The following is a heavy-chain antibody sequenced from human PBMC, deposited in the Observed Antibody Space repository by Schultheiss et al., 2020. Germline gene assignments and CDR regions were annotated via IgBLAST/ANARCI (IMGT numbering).Heavy chain of an antibody. D-gene: IGHD3-10*01. CDR1: GGSFSGYY. Sequence: GSLRLSCAVYGGSFSGYYWSWIRQPPGKGLEWIGEINHSGSTNYNPSLKSRVTISVDTSKNQFSLKLSSVTAADTAVYYCARWVTMVRGTTLRLWFDPWGQGTLVTVSS. CDR2: INHSGST. J-gene: IGHJ5*02. V-gene: IGHV4-34*01. CDR3: ARWVTMVRGTTLRLWFDP.